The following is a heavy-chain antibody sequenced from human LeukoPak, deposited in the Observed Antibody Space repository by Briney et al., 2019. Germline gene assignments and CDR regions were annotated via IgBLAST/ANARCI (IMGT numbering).Heavy chain of an antibody. D-gene: IGHD2-2*01. Sequence: GGSLRLSCAASGFTFSNYAMSWVRQTPGKGLEWVSTISVNGGSTYSADSVKGRFTISRDNSKNTLYLRMNSLRAEDTAIYYCAKDVRGTYAPDYWGQGTLVTVSS. CDR3: AKDVRGTYAPDY. J-gene: IGHJ4*02. V-gene: IGHV3-23*01. CDR1: GFTFSNYA. CDR2: ISVNGGST.